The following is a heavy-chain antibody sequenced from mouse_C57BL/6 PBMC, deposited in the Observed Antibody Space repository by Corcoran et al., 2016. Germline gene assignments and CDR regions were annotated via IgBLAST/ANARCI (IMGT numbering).Heavy chain of an antibody. CDR1: GYTFTTYG. CDR2: INTYSGVP. CDR3: ARGGYYYGSSYGYFDV. J-gene: IGHJ1*03. Sequence: QIQLVQSGPELKKPGETVKISCKASGYTFTTYGMSWVKQAPGKGLKWMGWINTYSGVPTYADDFKGRFAFSLETSASTAYLQINNLKNEDTATYFCARGGYYYGSSYGYFDVWGTGTMVTVSS. V-gene: IGHV9-3*01. D-gene: IGHD1-1*01.